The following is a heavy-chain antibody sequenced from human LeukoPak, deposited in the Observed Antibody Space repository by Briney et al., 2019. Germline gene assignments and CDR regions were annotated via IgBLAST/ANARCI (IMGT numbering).Heavy chain of an antibody. Sequence: ASVKVSCKASGYTFTDYGFSWMRQAPGQGLEWMGWISAYNGDTKYAQQVQHRLTMTTDTSTTTAYMQLRSVTYDDAAVYYCVRDQPYTSGWYWFDYWGQGTLVTVSS. CDR2: ISAYNGDT. J-gene: IGHJ4*02. CDR3: VRDQPYTSGWYWFDY. V-gene: IGHV1-18*01. D-gene: IGHD6-19*01. CDR1: GYTFTDYG.